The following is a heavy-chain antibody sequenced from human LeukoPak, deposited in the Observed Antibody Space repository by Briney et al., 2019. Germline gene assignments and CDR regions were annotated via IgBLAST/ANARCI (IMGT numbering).Heavy chain of an antibody. D-gene: IGHD3-3*01. CDR3: ARGGGQFLEWLSFDY. CDR1: GGSISSYY. Sequence: SETLSLTCTVSGGSISSYYWSWIRQPPGKGLEWIGYIYYSGSTNYNPSLKSRVTTSVDTSKNQFSLKLSSVTAADTAVYYCARGGGQFLEWLSFDYWGQGTLVTVSS. J-gene: IGHJ4*02. CDR2: IYYSGST. V-gene: IGHV4-59*01.